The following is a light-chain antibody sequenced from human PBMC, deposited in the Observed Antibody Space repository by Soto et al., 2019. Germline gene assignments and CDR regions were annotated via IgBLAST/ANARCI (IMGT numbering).Light chain of an antibody. CDR2: DVS. J-gene: IGKJ5*01. Sequence: EIVMTHSAGTLSVTPGERATLSCRAGQGVTTNFAWYQQKSGQSPRLLIYDVSIRATGVPARFSGTGSETDFTLTISGLQSEDSAVYFCQQYNNWPFSFGQGTRLEIK. CDR1: QGVTTN. V-gene: IGKV3-15*01. CDR3: QQYNNWPFS.